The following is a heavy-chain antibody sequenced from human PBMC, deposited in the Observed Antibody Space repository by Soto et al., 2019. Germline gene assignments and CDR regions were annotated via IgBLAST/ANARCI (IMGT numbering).Heavy chain of an antibody. D-gene: IGHD3-10*01. CDR1: GYTFTSYG. Sequence: GASVKVSCKASGYTFTSYGISWVRQAPGQGLEWMGWISAYNGNTNYAQKLQGRVTMTTDTSTSTAYMELRSLRSDDTAVYYCATNRLAMVRGVIITESYYYYGMDVWGQGTTVTSP. CDR2: ISAYNGNT. CDR3: ATNRLAMVRGVIITESYYYYGMDV. J-gene: IGHJ6*02. V-gene: IGHV1-18*04.